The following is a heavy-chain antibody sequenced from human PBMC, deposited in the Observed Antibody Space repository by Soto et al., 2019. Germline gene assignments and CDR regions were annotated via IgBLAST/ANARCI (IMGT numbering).Heavy chain of an antibody. CDR3: ARNCGGDFYTNFDY. J-gene: IGHJ4*02. CDR1: GFTFSSYA. V-gene: IGHV3-23*01. CDR2: ISGSGGTT. Sequence: EVQLLESGGGLVQPGGSLRLSCAASGFTFSSYAMSWVRQAPGRGLEWVSAISGSGGTTYYGDSVRGRFTVSRDNSRDTLYLQMNSMIADDTARYYCARNCGGDFYTNFDYWGQGTLVTVSS. D-gene: IGHD2-21*02.